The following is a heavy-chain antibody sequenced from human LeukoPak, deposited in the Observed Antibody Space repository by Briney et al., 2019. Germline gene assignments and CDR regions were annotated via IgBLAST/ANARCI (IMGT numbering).Heavy chain of an antibody. J-gene: IGHJ3*02. CDR1: GFTFSNYG. V-gene: IGHV3-30*02. CDR3: AKEFRRYGGNSLDAFDI. CDR2: IRYEGNDK. Sequence: GGSLRLSCAASGFTFSNYGMHWVRQAPGKGLEWVAFIRYEGNDKYYADSVKGRFTISRDNSKNTLYLQMNSLRAEDTAVYYCAKEFRRYGGNSLDAFDIWGQGTMVTVSS. D-gene: IGHD4-23*01.